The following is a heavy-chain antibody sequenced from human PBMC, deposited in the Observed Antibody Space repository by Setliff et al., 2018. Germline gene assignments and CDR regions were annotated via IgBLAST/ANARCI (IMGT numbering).Heavy chain of an antibody. Sequence: GESLKISCAASGFTFSDYYMSWIRQAPGKGLEWVSYISSSGSTIYYADSVKGRFTISRDNAKNSLYLQMNSLRSDDTAVYYCATEKFPGDWGDYWGQGTLVTVSS. V-gene: IGHV3-11*01. CDR3: ATEKFPGDWGDY. CDR2: ISSSGSTI. J-gene: IGHJ4*02. CDR1: GFTFSDYY. D-gene: IGHD2-21*01.